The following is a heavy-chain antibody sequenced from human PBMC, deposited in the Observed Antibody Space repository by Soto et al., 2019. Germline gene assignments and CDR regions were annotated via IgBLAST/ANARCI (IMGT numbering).Heavy chain of an antibody. CDR1: GFTFSSYA. CDR2: ISYDGSNK. Sequence: GGSLRLSCAASGFTFSSYAMHWVRQAPGKGLEWVAVISYDGSNKYYADSVKGRFTISRDNSKNTLYLQMNSLRAEDTAVYYCAXDSGRYFDWPQVGYFDYWGQGTQVTVSS. D-gene: IGHD3-9*01. CDR3: AXDSGRYFDWPQVGYFDY. V-gene: IGHV3-30-3*01. J-gene: IGHJ4*02.